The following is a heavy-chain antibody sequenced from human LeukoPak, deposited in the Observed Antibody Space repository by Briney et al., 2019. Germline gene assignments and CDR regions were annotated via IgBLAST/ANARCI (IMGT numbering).Heavy chain of an antibody. CDR3: ARWVTYYYYMDV. D-gene: IGHD2-21*02. Sequence: SETLSLTCAVYGGSFSGYYWSWIRQPPGKGLEWIGEINHSGSTNYNPSLKSRVTISVDTSKNQFSLKLSSVTAADTAVYYCARWVTYYYYMDVWGKGTTVTVS. CDR2: INHSGST. J-gene: IGHJ6*03. V-gene: IGHV4-34*01. CDR1: GGSFSGYY.